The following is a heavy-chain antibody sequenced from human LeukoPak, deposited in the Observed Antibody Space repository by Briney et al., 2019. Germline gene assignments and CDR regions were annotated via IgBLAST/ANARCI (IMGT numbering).Heavy chain of an antibody. CDR3: ASPGVIDSGGYYNDY. D-gene: IGHD3-22*01. J-gene: IGHJ4*02. Sequence: SVKVSCKASGYNLISHYIHWVRQAPGQGLEWMGIIDLSGGTTSFAHKFQGRVTMTSDTTTSTVYMELSSLRSDDTAVYYCASPGVIDSGGYYNDYWGQGTLVTVSS. CDR2: IDLSGGTT. CDR1: GYNLISHY. V-gene: IGHV1-46*01.